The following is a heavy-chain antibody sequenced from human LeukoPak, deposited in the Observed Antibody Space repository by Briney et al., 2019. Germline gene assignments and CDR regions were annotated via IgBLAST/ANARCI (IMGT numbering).Heavy chain of an antibody. J-gene: IGHJ4*02. Sequence: PGGSLRLSCAASGFTFGDYWLNWFRQAPGKGLKWVANIREDGGEKYYVDSVKGRFTISRDNAKNSLFLQINSLRAEDTAVYYCARTLMGGGALDYWGQGTLVTVSS. CDR1: GFTFGDYW. D-gene: IGHD3-10*01. CDR2: IREDGGEK. CDR3: ARTLMGGGALDY. V-gene: IGHV3-7*03.